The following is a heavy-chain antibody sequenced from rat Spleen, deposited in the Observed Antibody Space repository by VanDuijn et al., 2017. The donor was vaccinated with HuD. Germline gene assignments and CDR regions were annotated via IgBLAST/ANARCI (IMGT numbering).Heavy chain of an antibody. CDR2: ISTGGDNT. D-gene: IGHD1-3*01. Sequence: EVQLVESGGGLVQPGRSLKLSCAASGFTFSNYDMAWVRQAPTKGLEWIASISTGGDNTYYGDSVKGRFTISRDIAQRSLFLQMNSLKSDDTATYSCTRGGFYRYCGQGVMVTVSS. CDR3: TRGGFYRY. V-gene: IGHV5-25*01. J-gene: IGHJ2*01. CDR1: GFTFSNYD.